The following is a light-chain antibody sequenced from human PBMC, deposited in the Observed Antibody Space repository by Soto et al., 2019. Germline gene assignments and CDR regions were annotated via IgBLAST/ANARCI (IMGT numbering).Light chain of an antibody. CDR2: EVC. V-gene: IGLV2-14*03. J-gene: IGLJ2*01. CDR1: MRDIGAYNL. CDR3: SAFTPKSTLI. Sequence: QSALTQPASVSGSPGQSITISCAGTMRDIGAYNLVFWYQQHPGKAPRLIFYEVCNRPSGIPLRFSASESGNTASLTISGLQAEDETHYYCSAFTPKSTLIFGGGTKVTVL.